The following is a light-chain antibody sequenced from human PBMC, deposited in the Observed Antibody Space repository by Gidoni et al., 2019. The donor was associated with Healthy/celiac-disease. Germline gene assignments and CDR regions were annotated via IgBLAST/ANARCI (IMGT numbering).Light chain of an antibody. Sequence: VMTQSPDSLAVSLGERATINCKSSQSVLYSSNNKNYLAWYQQKPGQPPKLLIYWASTRESGVPDRFSGSGSGTDFTLTISSLQAEDVSVYYCQQYYSTPLYTCGQGTKLEIK. CDR2: WAS. CDR1: QSVLYSSNNKNY. CDR3: QQYYSTPLYT. V-gene: IGKV4-1*01. J-gene: IGKJ2*01.